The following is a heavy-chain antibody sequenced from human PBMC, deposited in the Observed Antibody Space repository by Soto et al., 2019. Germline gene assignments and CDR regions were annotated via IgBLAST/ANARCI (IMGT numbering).Heavy chain of an antibody. Sequence: SETLSLTCTVSGGSMSSYYWSWIRQPPGKGLEWIGYIYYSGSTNYNPSLKSRVTISVDTSKNQFSLKLSSVTAADTAVYYCARGLTFTETEYYFDYWGQGTLVTVSS. CDR1: GGSMSSYY. J-gene: IGHJ4*02. CDR2: IYYSGST. CDR3: ARGLTFTETEYYFDY. D-gene: IGHD1-20*01. V-gene: IGHV4-59*01.